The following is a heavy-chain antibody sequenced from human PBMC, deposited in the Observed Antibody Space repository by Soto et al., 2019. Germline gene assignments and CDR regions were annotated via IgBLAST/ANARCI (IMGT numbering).Heavy chain of an antibody. V-gene: IGHV1-69*02. D-gene: IGHD3-10*01. CDR1: GDTFSFYT. Sequence: QVQLVQSGTEVKKPGSSVKVSCKASGDTFSFYTINWVRQAPGLGLEWVGRINPIVSMSNYAQKFQGRVSMTADNSTSTASMAVRRLRSDDTAMYFCAASYGSGYRAFDSWGQGALVIVSS. CDR2: INPIVSMS. J-gene: IGHJ4*02. CDR3: AASYGSGYRAFDS.